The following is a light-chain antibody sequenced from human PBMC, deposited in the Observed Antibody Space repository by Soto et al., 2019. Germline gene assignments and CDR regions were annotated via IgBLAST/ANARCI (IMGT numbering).Light chain of an antibody. J-gene: IGKJ1*01. CDR2: KAS. CDR3: QQYNNYPWT. V-gene: IGKV1-5*03. CDR1: QNIRTS. Sequence: DVQMTQSPSTLSASVGDRVTITCRAGQNIRTSLAWYQQKPGKAPNLLIYKASTLQSGVPSRFSGSGSETEFNLTISSLQPDDFASYYCQQYNNYPWTFGQGTKVEI.